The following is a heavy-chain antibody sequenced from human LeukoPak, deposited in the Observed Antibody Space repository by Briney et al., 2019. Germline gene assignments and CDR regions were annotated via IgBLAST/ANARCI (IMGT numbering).Heavy chain of an antibody. CDR2: IRSKAYGGTT. CDR3: TRDYYGSGSYYPNPPDY. J-gene: IGHJ4*02. CDR1: GFTFGDYA. Sequence: PGRSLRLSCTASGFTFGDYAMSWFRQAPGKGLEWVGFIRSKAYGGTTEYAASVKGRFTISRDDSKSIAYLQMNSLKTEDTAVYYCTRDYYGSGSYYPNPPDYWGQGTLVTVSS. D-gene: IGHD3-10*01. V-gene: IGHV3-49*03.